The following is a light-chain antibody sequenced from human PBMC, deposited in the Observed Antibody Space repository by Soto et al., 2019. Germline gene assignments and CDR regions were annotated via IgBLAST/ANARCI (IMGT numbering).Light chain of an antibody. J-gene: IGLJ2*01. CDR3: CSYAGSYTFVV. Sequence: QSALTQPRSVSGSPGQSVTISCTGTSSDVGGYNYVSWYQHHPGKAPKLMIYDVDKRPSGVPGRFSGSKSGNTASLTISGLQAEDEADYYCCSYAGSYTFVVFGGGTKLTVL. CDR2: DVD. V-gene: IGLV2-11*01. CDR1: SSDVGGYNY.